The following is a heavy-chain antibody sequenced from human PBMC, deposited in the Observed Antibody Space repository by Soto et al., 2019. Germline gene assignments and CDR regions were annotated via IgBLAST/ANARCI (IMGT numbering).Heavy chain of an antibody. V-gene: IGHV3-66*01. Sequence: GGSLRLSCAASGFTVSSNYMSWVRQAPGKGLEWVSVIYSGGSTYYADSVKGRFTISRDNSKNTLYLQMNSLRAEDTAVYYCARAGYYDSSGSHYYFDYWGQGTLVTVSS. CDR2: IYSGGST. J-gene: IGHJ4*02. CDR3: ARAGYYDSSGSHYYFDY. D-gene: IGHD3-22*01. CDR1: GFTVSSNY.